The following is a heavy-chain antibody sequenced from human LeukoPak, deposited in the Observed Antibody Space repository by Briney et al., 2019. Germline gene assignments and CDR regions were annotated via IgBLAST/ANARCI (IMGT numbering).Heavy chain of an antibody. CDR3: ARNPPSRHDGWPLFGY. CDR2: VSRSGDTI. V-gene: IGHV3-11*01. Sequence: GGSLRLSCAVSGFTFSDYYMSWIRQAPGKGLEWLSYVSRSGDTIYYADSVKGRFTISRDNAKNSLYLQIISLRAEDTAVYFCARNPPSRHDGWPLFGYWGRGTLVTVSS. J-gene: IGHJ4*02. CDR1: GFTFSDYY. D-gene: IGHD6-19*01.